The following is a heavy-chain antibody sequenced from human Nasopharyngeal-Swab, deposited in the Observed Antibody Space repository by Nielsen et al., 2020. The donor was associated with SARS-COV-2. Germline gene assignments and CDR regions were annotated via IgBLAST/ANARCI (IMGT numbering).Heavy chain of an antibody. D-gene: IGHD3-3*01. CDR1: GFTFSSYW. V-gene: IGHV3-30*03. Sequence: GESLKISCAASGFTFSSYWMSWVRQAPGKGLEWVAVISYDGSNKYYADSVKGRFTISRDNSKNTLYLQMNSLRAEDTAVYYCARCITIFGSGELDYWGQGTLVTVSS. CDR3: ARCITIFGSGELDY. CDR2: ISYDGSNK. J-gene: IGHJ4*02.